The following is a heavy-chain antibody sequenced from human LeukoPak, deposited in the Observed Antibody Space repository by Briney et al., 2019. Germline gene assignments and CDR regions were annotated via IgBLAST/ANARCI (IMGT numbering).Heavy chain of an antibody. D-gene: IGHD6-13*01. Sequence: SETLSLTCAVSGGSISSSNWWSWVRQHPGKGLEWIGEIYHSGSTHYNPSLKSRVPTSVDNSKNQFSLKRSSGASADAGVYYCAREVYSSSWCDYWGQGTLVTVSS. V-gene: IGHV4-4*02. CDR3: AREVYSSSWCDY. CDR2: IYHSGST. CDR1: GGSISSSNW. J-gene: IGHJ4*02.